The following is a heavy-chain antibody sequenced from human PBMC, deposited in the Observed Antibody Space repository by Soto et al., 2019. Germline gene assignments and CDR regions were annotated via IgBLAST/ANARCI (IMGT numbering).Heavy chain of an antibody. Sequence: GGSLRLSCAASGFTVISNYMSWVRQAPGKGLEWVSVIYSGGSTYYADSVKGRFTISRDNSKNTLYLQMNSLRAEDTAVYYCARTLGYCSGGSCYSVDDWFDPWGQGTLVTVSS. CDR2: IYSGGST. CDR1: GFTVISNY. V-gene: IGHV3-53*01. J-gene: IGHJ5*02. CDR3: ARTLGYCSGGSCYSVDDWFDP. D-gene: IGHD2-15*01.